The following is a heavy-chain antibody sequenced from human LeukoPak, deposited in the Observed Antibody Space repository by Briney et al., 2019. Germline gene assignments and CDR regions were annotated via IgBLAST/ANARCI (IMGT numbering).Heavy chain of an antibody. CDR2: ISGSGGST. V-gene: IGHV3-23*01. Sequence: GGSLRLSCAASGFTFSSYAMSWVRQAPGKGLEWVSAISGSGGSTYYADSVKGRFTISRDNAKNSLYLQMNSLRAEDTAVYYCARKGIAVTDKSDHWGQGTLVTVSS. D-gene: IGHD6-19*01. CDR3: ARKGIAVTDKSDH. J-gene: IGHJ4*02. CDR1: GFTFSSYA.